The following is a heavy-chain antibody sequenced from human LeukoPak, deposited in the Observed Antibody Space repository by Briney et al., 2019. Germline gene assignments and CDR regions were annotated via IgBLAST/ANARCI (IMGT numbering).Heavy chain of an antibody. Sequence: GGSLRLSCVASGFIVNDHAMHWVRLTPGKGLEWVAGVFWNGVDKGYADSVKGRFTIFRDNAKNSMYLQMNSLTIEDTALYYCSKDISAGGLDVWGPGTPVTVSS. CDR3: SKDISAGGLDV. D-gene: IGHD3-16*02. CDR1: GFIVNDHA. V-gene: IGHV3-9*01. CDR2: VFWNGVDK. J-gene: IGHJ6*02.